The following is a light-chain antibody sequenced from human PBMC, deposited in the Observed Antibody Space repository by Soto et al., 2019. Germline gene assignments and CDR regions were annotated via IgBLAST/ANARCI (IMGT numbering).Light chain of an antibody. Sequence: EIVITQSPATLSVSAGERATLSCRASQSVSSDLAWYQHKPGQAPRLLIYGASTRATGIPARFSGRGSGTEFTLTISSLQSVDFAVYYCQQSYNTPLTFGQGTKVDIK. CDR1: QSVSSD. J-gene: IGKJ1*01. V-gene: IGKV3-15*01. CDR2: GAS. CDR3: QQSYNTPLT.